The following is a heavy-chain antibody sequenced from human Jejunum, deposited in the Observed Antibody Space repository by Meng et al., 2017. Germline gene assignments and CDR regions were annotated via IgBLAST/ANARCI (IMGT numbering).Heavy chain of an antibody. CDR2: LPPLLLTI. CDR1: GFIFSSYS. V-gene: IGHV3-21*06. CDR3: APLPSSSSSTFSH. J-gene: IGHJ4*02. Sequence: EVQLVESGGGLVKPGVSLRLSCAASGFIFSSYSMNWVRQAPGKGPSWFSSLPPLLLTISSSPSFPFLFPLSRDPSPPSLPLPMNSLRAEDSGVYYCAPLPSSSSSTFSHLGQGTLVTVSS. D-gene: IGHD2/OR15-2a*01.